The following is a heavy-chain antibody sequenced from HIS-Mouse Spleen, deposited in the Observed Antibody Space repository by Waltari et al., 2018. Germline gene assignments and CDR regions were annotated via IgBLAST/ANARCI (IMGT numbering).Heavy chain of an antibody. D-gene: IGHD2-15*01. CDR2: INHSGST. CDR1: GGSFSGYY. J-gene: IGHJ4*02. Sequence: QVQLQQWGAGLLKPSETLSLTCAVYGGSFSGYYWSWIRQPPGQGLEWIGEINHSGSTNYNPSLKSRVTISVDTSKNQFSLKLSSVTAADTAVYYCARGRGYCSGGSCYVLEWNYWGQGTLVTVSS. V-gene: IGHV4-34*01. CDR3: ARGRGYCSGGSCYVLEWNY.